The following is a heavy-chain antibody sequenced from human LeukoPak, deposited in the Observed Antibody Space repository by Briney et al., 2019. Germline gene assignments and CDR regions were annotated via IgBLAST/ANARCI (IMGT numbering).Heavy chain of an antibody. D-gene: IGHD6-19*01. V-gene: IGHV3-7*01. CDR3: ARGAYSSGWAYFDH. Sequence: PGGSLRLSCAASGFTFSNYWMNWVRQAPGKGLEWVANIEQDGSEKSYVDSVKGRFTISRDNAKNSLYLHMDSLRAEDTAVYYCARGAYSSGWAYFDHWGQGTLVTVSS. J-gene: IGHJ4*02. CDR2: IEQDGSEK. CDR1: GFTFSNYW.